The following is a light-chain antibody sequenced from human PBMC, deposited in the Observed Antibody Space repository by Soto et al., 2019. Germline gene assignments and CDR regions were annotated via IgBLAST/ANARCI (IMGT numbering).Light chain of an antibody. CDR3: QQHGNSPWT. Sequence: DIVLTQSPGTLSLSPGERATLFCRASQSISSSYLAWYQQRPGQAPRLLIYATFNRATDIPHRFSGSGSGSDFTHTISRLEPEDFAVYYCQQHGNSPWTFGQGSKVEIK. CDR1: QSISSSY. J-gene: IGKJ1*01. V-gene: IGKV3-20*01. CDR2: ATF.